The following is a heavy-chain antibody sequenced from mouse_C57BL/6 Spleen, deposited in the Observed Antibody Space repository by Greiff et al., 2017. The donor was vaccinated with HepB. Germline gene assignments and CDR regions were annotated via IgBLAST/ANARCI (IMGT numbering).Heavy chain of an antibody. CDR1: GFNIKDDY. J-gene: IGHJ3*01. CDR2: IDPENGDT. V-gene: IGHV14-4*01. CDR3: TTPVYDGYYAWFAY. Sequence: VQLQQSGAELVRPGASVKLSCTASGFNIKDDYMHWVKQRTEQGLEWIGWIDPENGDTEYASKFQGKATITAATSSNTAYLQLSSLTSEDTAVYYCTTPVYDGYYAWFAYWGQGTLVTVSA. D-gene: IGHD2-3*01.